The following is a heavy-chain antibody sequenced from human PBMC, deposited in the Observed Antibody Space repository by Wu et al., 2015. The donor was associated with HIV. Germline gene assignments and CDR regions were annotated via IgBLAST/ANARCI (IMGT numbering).Heavy chain of an antibody. CDR2: ISAYNGNT. J-gene: IGHJ4*02. CDR1: GYTFTSYG. V-gene: IGHV1-18*01. D-gene: IGHD3-10*01. Sequence: QVQLVQSGAEVKKPGASVKVSCKASGYTFTSYGISWVRQAPGQGLEWMGWISAYNGNTNYAQKLQGRVTMTTDTSTSTAYMELRSLRSDDTAVYYCAREYYGSGSYDSLIPDLDYWGQGNAGHRLL. CDR3: AREYYGSGSYDSLIPDLDY.